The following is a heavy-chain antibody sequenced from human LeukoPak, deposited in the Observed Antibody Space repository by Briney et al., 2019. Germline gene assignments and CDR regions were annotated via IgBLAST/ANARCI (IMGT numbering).Heavy chain of an antibody. J-gene: IGHJ4*02. CDR1: GFTFSGYS. D-gene: IGHD2-2*02. V-gene: IGHV3-21*01. Sequence: GGSLRLSCAASGFTFSGYSMNWVRQAPGKGLEWVSSISSSSSYIYYADSVKGRFTISRDNAKNSLYLQMNSLRAEDTAVYYCARDHPRYCSSTSCYTPPDYWGQGTLVTVSS. CDR2: ISSSSSYI. CDR3: ARDHPRYCSSTSCYTPPDY.